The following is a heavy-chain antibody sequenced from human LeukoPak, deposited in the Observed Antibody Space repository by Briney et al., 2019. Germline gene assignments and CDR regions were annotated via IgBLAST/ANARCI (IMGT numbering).Heavy chain of an antibody. D-gene: IGHD2-21*01. Sequence: SETLSLTCTVSGGSISSYYWSWIRQPPGKGLEWIGYIYYSGSTNYNPSLKSRVTISVDTSKNQFSLKLSSVTAADTAVYYCARGRDRPTFPDYWGQGTLVTVSS. V-gene: IGHV4-59*12. CDR2: IYYSGST. CDR3: ARGRDRPTFPDY. CDR1: GGSISSYY. J-gene: IGHJ4*02.